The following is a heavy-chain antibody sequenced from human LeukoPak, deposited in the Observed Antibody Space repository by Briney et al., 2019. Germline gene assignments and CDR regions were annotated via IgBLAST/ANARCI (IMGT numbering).Heavy chain of an antibody. CDR1: GFSFSTYA. CDR2: ISDSGGRT. J-gene: IGHJ4*02. V-gene: IGHV3-23*01. Sequence: GGSLRLSCAASGFSFSTYAMSWVRQAPGRGPEWVSAISDSGGRTYYADSVKGRFTISRDNSRNTLDLQMNSLRAEDTALYYCAKDETLWSGAYYFHYWDQGTLVTVSS. D-gene: IGHD3-10*02. CDR3: AKDETLWSGAYYFHY.